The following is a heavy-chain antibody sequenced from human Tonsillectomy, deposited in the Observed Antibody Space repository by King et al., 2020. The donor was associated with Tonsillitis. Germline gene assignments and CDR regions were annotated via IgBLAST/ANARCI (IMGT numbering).Heavy chain of an antibody. J-gene: IGHJ4*02. CDR2: ISYDGSSK. V-gene: IGHV3-30-3*01. CDR1: GFTFSSYT. D-gene: IGHD2-15*01. Sequence: VQLVESGGGVVQPGRSLRLSCAASGFTFSSYTMHWVRQAPGKGLEWVAVISYDGSSKYYADSVKGRFILSRDISKNTLYLQMNSLRAEDTAVYYCARDADIVVVVAATGAFDYWGQGTLVTVSS. CDR3: ARDADIVVVVAATGAFDY.